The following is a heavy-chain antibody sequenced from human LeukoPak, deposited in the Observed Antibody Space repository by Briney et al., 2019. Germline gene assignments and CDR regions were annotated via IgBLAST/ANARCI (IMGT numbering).Heavy chain of an antibody. CDR2: IYYSGST. Sequence: KPSETLSLTCTVSGGSISSYYWSWIRQPPGKGLEWIGYIYYSGSTNYNPSLKSRVTMSVDTSKNQFSLKLTSVTAADTAVYYCARDRYYYDTSGYYSTFDTWGQGTMVTVSS. V-gene: IGHV4-59*12. CDR3: ARDRYYYDTSGYYSTFDT. CDR1: GGSISSYY. J-gene: IGHJ3*02. D-gene: IGHD3-22*01.